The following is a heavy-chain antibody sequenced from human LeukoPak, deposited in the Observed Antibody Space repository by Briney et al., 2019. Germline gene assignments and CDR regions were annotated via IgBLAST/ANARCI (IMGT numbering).Heavy chain of an antibody. D-gene: IGHD2-8*01. CDR2: IWYDGSNK. CDR1: GFTFSSYG. CDR3: ARDFGSNGWYNWFDP. V-gene: IGHV3-33*01. Sequence: GGSLRLSCAASGFTFSSYGMHWVRQAPGKGLEWVAVIWYDGSNKYYADSVKGRFTISRDTSENTLYLQMSSLRSEDTAMYYCARDFGSNGWYNWFDPWGQGTLVTVSS. J-gene: IGHJ5*02.